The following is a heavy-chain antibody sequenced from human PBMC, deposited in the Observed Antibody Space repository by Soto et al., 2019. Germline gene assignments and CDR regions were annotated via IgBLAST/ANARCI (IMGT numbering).Heavy chain of an antibody. V-gene: IGHV4-39*01. Sequence: QLQLQESGPGLVKPSETLSLTCTVSGGSISSSSYYWGWIRQPPGKGLEWIGSIYYSGSTYYNPSLKSRVTISVDTSKNQFSLKLSSVTAADTAVYYCARHFTPPEDYDSSGYHLDYFDYWGQGTLVTVSS. J-gene: IGHJ4*02. CDR1: GGSISSSSYY. D-gene: IGHD3-22*01. CDR2: IYYSGST. CDR3: ARHFTPPEDYDSSGYHLDYFDY.